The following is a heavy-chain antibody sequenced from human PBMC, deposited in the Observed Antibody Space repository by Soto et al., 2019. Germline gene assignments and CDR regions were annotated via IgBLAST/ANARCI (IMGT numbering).Heavy chain of an antibody. D-gene: IGHD4-4*01. Sequence: ASVKVSCKASGYTFSTYYMHWVRQAPGQGYEWMGIINPSGGSTTYAQKFQGRVTMTRDTSTTTVYMELSSLKSEDTAVYYCARYDYNGYYFDYWGQGTLVTVSS. J-gene: IGHJ4*02. CDR3: ARYDYNGYYFDY. V-gene: IGHV1-46*01. CDR1: GYTFSTYY. CDR2: INPSGGST.